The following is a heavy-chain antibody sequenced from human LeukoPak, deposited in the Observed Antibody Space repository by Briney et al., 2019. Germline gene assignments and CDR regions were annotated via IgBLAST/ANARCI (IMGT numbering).Heavy chain of an antibody. V-gene: IGHV3-23*01. D-gene: IGHD3-16*02. Sequence: GGSLRLSCAASGFPFSTYAMTWVRQAPGKGLEWVSLISGSGGTTYHARSVKGRFTLSRDNSMNTLYLQMNSLRAEDTALYYCASAYDYVWGSYRPPQYWGQGALVTVSS. CDR1: GFPFSTYA. CDR2: ISGSGGTT. CDR3: ASAYDYVWGSYRPPQY. J-gene: IGHJ4*02.